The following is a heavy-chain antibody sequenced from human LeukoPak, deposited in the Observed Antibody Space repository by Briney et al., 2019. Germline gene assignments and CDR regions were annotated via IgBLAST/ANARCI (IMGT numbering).Heavy chain of an antibody. J-gene: IGHJ4*02. V-gene: IGHV1-69*05. CDR2: IIPIFGTA. Sequence: GSSVKVSCKASGGTFSSYAISWVRQAPGQGLEWMGGIIPIFGTANYAQKFQGRVTITTDESTSTAYMELSSLRSEDTAVYYCARGPLPDYSGSYRYFDYWGQGTLVTVS. D-gene: IGHD1-26*01. CDR1: GGTFSSYA. CDR3: ARGPLPDYSGSYRYFDY.